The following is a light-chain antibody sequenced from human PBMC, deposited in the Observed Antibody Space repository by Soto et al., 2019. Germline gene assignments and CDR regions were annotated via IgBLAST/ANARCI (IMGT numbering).Light chain of an antibody. CDR2: EVS. J-gene: IGLJ3*02. CDR3: SSYAGSNNWV. Sequence: QSALTQSPSASGSPGQSVTISCTGTSSDGGNYKYVSWYQQHPGKAPKLMIYEVSKRPSGVPDRFSGSKSGNTASLTVSGLAAEDEADYYCSSYAGSNNWVFGGGTQLTVL. CDR1: SSDGGNYKY. V-gene: IGLV2-8*01.